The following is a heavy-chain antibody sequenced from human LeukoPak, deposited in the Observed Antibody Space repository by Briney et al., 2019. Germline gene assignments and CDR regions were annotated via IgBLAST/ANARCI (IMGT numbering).Heavy chain of an antibody. D-gene: IGHD6-19*01. V-gene: IGHV3-64D*06. CDR3: AKGGAVAAFDY. J-gene: IGHJ4*02. CDR2: ISTDGGGT. CDR1: GFTFSNCA. Sequence: SGGSLRLSCSASGFTFSNCAMHWVRQAPGKGLEYVSAISTDGGGTYYADSVKGRFTISRDNSKDTLFLQMSSLRPEDTAVYYCAKGGAVAAFDYWGQGTLVTVSS.